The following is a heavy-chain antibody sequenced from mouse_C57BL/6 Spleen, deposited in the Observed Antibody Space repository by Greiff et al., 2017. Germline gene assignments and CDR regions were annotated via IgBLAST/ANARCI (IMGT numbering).Heavy chain of an antibody. D-gene: IGHD1-1*01. CDR3: ARNLAYGSSREYAMDY. CDR1: GFSLTSYG. V-gene: IGHV2-2*01. CDR2: IWSGGST. Sequence: QVQLKQSGPGLVQPSQSLSITCTVSGFSLTSYGVHWVRQSPGKGLEWLGVIWSGGSTDYNAAFISRLSISKDNSKSQVFFKMNSLQADDTAIYYCARNLAYGSSREYAMDYWGQGTSVTVSS. J-gene: IGHJ4*01.